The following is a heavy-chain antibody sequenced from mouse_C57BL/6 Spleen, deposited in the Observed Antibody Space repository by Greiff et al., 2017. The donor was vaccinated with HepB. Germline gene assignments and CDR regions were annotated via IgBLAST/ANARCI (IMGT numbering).Heavy chain of an antibody. J-gene: IGHJ4*01. CDR2: IYPGDGDT. V-gene: IGHV1-82*01. Sequence: QVQLKESGPELVKPGASVKISCKASGYAFSSSWMNWVKQRPGKGLEWIGRIYPGDGDTNYNGKFKGKATLTVDKTSSTDYMQLSGLTSEDSAVYVCARDYYDYFYAMDYWGQGTSVTVSS. CDR3: ARDYYDYFYAMDY. CDR1: GYAFSSSW. D-gene: IGHD2-4*01.